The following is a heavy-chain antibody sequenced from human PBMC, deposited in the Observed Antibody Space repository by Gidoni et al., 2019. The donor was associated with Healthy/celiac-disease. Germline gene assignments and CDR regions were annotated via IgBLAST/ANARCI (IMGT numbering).Heavy chain of an antibody. V-gene: IGHV1-69*01. D-gene: IGHD2-2*01. CDR1: GGTFSSYA. J-gene: IGHJ4*02. CDR2: IIPIFGTA. CDR3: ARLSGFGCSSTSCYGGGPFDY. Sequence: QVQLVQSGAEVKKPGSSVKVSCKASGGTFSSYAISWVRQAPGQGLEWMGGIIPIFGTANYAQKFQGRVTITADESTSTAYMELSSLRSEDTAVYYCARLSGFGCSSTSCYGGGPFDYWGQGTLVTVSS.